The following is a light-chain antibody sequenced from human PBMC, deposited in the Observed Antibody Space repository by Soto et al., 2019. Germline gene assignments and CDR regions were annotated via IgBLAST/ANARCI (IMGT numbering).Light chain of an antibody. V-gene: IGKV3-15*01. CDR1: QSVSSK. J-gene: IGKJ2*01. Sequence: EIVMTQSPVTLSVSPGERATLSCRASQSVSSKLAWYQQKPGQAPRLLIYGASTRATGIPARFSGSGSGTEFTLSISSLQSEDLGVYYCQQYNNWPQTFGQGTKLEIK. CDR3: QQYNNWPQT. CDR2: GAS.